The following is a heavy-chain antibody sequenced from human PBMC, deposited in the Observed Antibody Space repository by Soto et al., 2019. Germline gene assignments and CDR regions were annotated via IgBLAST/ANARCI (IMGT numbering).Heavy chain of an antibody. V-gene: IGHV4-59*08. D-gene: IGHD1-26*01. J-gene: IGHJ4*02. CDR2: IYYSGST. CDR3: ARRYGSAIDY. Sequence: PLETLSLTCTVSGGTISSWYWSWIRQPPGKGLEWIGYIYYSGSTNCNPSLKSRVTISVDTSKNQFSLKLSSVTAADTAVYYCARRYGSAIDYWGQGTLVTVSS. CDR1: GGTISSWY.